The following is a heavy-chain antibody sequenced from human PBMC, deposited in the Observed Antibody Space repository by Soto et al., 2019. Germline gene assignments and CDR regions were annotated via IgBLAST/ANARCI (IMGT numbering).Heavy chain of an antibody. Sequence: PGESQKLSGKGSGYSCTSYQISWVRKMRGKCLGWMGRIDLSDSYTNYSPSFQGHVTISADKSISTAYLQWSSLKASDTAMYYCARESCSGGSCYPVSGMDVWGQGITVTVS. D-gene: IGHD2-15*01. CDR2: IDLSDSYT. CDR3: ARESCSGGSCYPVSGMDV. J-gene: IGHJ6*02. V-gene: IGHV5-10-1*01. CDR1: GYSCTSYQ.